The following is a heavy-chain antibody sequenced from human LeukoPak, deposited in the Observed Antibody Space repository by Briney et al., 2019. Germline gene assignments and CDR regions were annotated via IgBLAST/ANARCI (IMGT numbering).Heavy chain of an antibody. J-gene: IGHJ4*02. V-gene: IGHV4-39*07. CDR2: IFYNGST. CDR3: ARRRGGNPYFDY. Sequence: PSETLSLTCTVSGGSLSSSIYFWGWIRQPPEKGLEWIGSIFYNGSTYYNPSLKSRVTMSVDTSKNQFSLKLSSVTAADTAVYYCARRRGGNPYFDYWGQGTLVTVSS. CDR1: GGSLSSSIYF. D-gene: IGHD4-23*01.